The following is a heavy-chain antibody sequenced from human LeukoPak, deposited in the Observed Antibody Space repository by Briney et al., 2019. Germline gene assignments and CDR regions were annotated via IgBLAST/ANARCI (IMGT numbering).Heavy chain of an antibody. D-gene: IGHD1-26*01. Sequence: PGGSLRLSCAASGFTISSYAMHWVRQAPGKGLEWVAVISYDGSNKYYADSVKGRFTISRDNSKNTLYLQMNSLRAEDTAVYYCARGYSFDYWGQGTLVTVSS. CDR2: ISYDGSNK. CDR1: GFTISSYA. J-gene: IGHJ4*02. CDR3: ARGYSFDY. V-gene: IGHV3-30*04.